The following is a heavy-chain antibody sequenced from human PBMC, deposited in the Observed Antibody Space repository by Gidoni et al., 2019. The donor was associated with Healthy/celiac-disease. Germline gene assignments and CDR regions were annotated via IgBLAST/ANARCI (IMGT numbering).Heavy chain of an antibody. V-gene: IGHV5-51*01. CDR3: ARRDSSGYYYVSFDY. CDR2: LYPGDSDT. CDR1: GYSFTSYW. J-gene: IGHJ4*02. D-gene: IGHD3-22*01. Sequence: EVQLVQSGAEVKKPGESLTISCKGSGYSFTSYWIGWVRQMPGKGLEWMGILYPGDSDTRYSPSFQGQVTISADKSISTAYLQWSSLKASDTAMYYCARRDSSGYYYVSFDYWGQGTLVTVSS.